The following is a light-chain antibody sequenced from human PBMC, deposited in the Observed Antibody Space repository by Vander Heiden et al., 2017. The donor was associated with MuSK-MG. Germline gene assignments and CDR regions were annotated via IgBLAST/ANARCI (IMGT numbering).Light chain of an antibody. CDR2: AAS. CDR1: QSISSY. V-gene: IGKV1-39*01. Sequence: DIQMTQSPSSLSASVGDRVTITCRASQSISSYLNWYQQKPGKAPKLLIYAASSLQSGVPSRFSGSGSGTDFTLTISRLQPEDFATYYCQRCDSTPQTFGQGTKLEIK. CDR3: QRCDSTPQT. J-gene: IGKJ2*01.